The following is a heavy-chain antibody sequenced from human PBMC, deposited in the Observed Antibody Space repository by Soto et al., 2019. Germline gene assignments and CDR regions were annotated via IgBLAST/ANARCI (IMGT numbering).Heavy chain of an antibody. CDR2: IYPHDSDI. V-gene: IGHV5-51*01. CDR3: AKGARAGSGENGYFDS. J-gene: IGHJ4*02. CDR1: GFTYINHW. Sequence: EVQLVQSGAEVKKPGDSLKISCRGFGFTYINHWIDWVRQMPGKGLEWMGRIYPHDSDIRYSPSFQCQVIISAAKSISTAYLQWRSLKASDTDVYCCAKGARAGSGENGYFDSWGQGTMVTVS. D-gene: IGHD2-21*01.